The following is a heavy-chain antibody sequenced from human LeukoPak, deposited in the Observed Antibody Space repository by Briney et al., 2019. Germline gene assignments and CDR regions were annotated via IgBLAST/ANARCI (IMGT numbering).Heavy chain of an antibody. CDR1: GFTFSSYG. Sequence: GGSLRLSCAASGFTFSSYGMHWVRQAPGKGLEWVAFIRYDGSNKYYADSVKGRFTISRDNSKNTLYLQMNSLRAEDTAVYYCAKDKRVYASYFDYWGQGTLVTVSS. CDR2: IRYDGSNK. V-gene: IGHV3-30*02. J-gene: IGHJ4*02. D-gene: IGHD6-13*01. CDR3: AKDKRVYASYFDY.